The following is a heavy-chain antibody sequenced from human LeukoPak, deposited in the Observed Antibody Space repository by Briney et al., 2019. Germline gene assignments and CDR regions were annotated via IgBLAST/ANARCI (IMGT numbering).Heavy chain of an antibody. D-gene: IGHD3-10*01. Sequence: SVKVSFKASGFTFTSSAVQGVRQARGQRLAWIGWIVVGSGNTNYAQKFQERVTITRDMSTSTAYMELSSLRSEDTAVYYCEAVITMELTADYWGQGTLVTVSS. V-gene: IGHV1-58*01. CDR1: GFTFTSSA. J-gene: IGHJ4*02. CDR3: EAVITMELTADY. CDR2: IVVGSGNT.